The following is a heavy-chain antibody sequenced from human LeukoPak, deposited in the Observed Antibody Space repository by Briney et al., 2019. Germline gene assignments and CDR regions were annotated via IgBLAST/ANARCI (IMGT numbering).Heavy chain of an antibody. D-gene: IGHD2/OR15-2a*01. Sequence: GGSLRLSCAASGFTFSNYAMTWVRQAPGKGLEWVSAITYSGGSTYYADSVKGRLTISRDNSENSLYLQMNSLRAEDTAVYYCAKVSRNSYYYYYYMDVWGKGSTVTVS. CDR2: ITYSGGST. CDR1: GFTFSNYA. V-gene: IGHV3-23*01. CDR3: AKVSRNSYYYYYYMDV. J-gene: IGHJ6*03.